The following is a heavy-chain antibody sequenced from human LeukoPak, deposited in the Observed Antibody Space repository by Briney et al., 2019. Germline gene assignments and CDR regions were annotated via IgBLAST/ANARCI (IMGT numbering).Heavy chain of an antibody. Sequence: SETLSLTCAVYGGSFSGYYWSWIRQPPGKGLEWIGEINHSGSTNYNASLKSRVTISVDTSKSQFSLKLSSVTAADTAVYYCAREEDCSGGICYLGNAFDIWGQGTMVTVSS. D-gene: IGHD2-15*01. CDR1: GGSFSGYY. CDR3: AREEDCSGGICYLGNAFDI. J-gene: IGHJ3*02. V-gene: IGHV4-34*01. CDR2: INHSGST.